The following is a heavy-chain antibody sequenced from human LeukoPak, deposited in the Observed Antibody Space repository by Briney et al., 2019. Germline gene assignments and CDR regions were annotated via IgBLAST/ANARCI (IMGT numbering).Heavy chain of an antibody. D-gene: IGHD4-17*01. V-gene: IGHV3-48*02. CDR1: GFTFSSYS. J-gene: IGHJ4*02. CDR2: ISSSSRTI. Sequence: AGGSLRLSCAASGFTFSSYSMNWVRQAPGKGLEWISYISSSSRTIYYADSVKGRFTISRDSAQNSLYLHMNSLRDEDTAVYYCARNMATTPMGFDYWGQGTLVTVSS. CDR3: ARNMATTPMGFDY.